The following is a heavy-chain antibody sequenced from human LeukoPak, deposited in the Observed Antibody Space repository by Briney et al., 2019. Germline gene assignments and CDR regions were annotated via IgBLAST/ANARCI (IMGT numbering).Heavy chain of an antibody. D-gene: IGHD1-20*01. V-gene: IGHV3-53*01. Sequence: GGSLRLSCAASGFTVSNNYMSWVRQAPGKGLEWVSVIYGGGSTYYADSVKGRFAISRDNSKNTLYLQMNSLRAEDTAVYYCARVAGITEIRGFDPWGQGTLVTVSS. CDR2: IYGGGST. CDR3: ARVAGITEIRGFDP. CDR1: GFTVSNNY. J-gene: IGHJ5*02.